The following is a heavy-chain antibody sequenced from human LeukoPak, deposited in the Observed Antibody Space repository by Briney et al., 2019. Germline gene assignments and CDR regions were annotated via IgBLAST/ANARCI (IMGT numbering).Heavy chain of an antibody. CDR3: ARRGSGSYRDYFDY. CDR2: ISAYNGNT. V-gene: IGHV1-18*01. Sequence: GASVKVSCKASGYTFTSYGISWVRQAPGQGLEWMGWISAYNGNTNYAQKLQGRVTMTTDTSPSTAYMELRSLRSEDTAVYYCARRGSGSYRDYFDYWGQGTLVTVSS. D-gene: IGHD1-26*01. CDR1: GYTFTSYG. J-gene: IGHJ4*02.